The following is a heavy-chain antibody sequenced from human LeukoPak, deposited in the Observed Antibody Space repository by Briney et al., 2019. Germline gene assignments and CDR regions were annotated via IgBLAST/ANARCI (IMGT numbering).Heavy chain of an antibody. V-gene: IGHV3-30*02. CDR2: IQYDGSKK. D-gene: IGHD3-10*01. J-gene: IGHJ4*02. CDR1: GFTFSSNG. Sequence: EGSLRLSCVASGFTFSSNGMHWVRQAPGKGLEWVTFIQYDGSKKYYADSVKGRFTISGDNSKNTLYLEMNSLRAEDTAVYYCAKDIGSYYDYWGQGILVTVSS. CDR3: AKDIGSYYDY.